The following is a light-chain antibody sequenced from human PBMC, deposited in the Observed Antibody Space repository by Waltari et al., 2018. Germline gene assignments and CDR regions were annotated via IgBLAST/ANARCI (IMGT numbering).Light chain of an antibody. CDR1: PPTIGNHY. CDR2: EDN. J-gene: IGLJ3*02. V-gene: IGLV1-51*01. CDR3: GSWDSSLGIGV. Sequence: QSVLTQAPSGPAAPGHTVNISCSGTPPTIGNHYVSWYQQLPGAAPKIVIYEDNRRPSGIPDRFSGSKSGASATLGITGLQTGDEADYYCGSWDSSLGIGVLGGGTRLTVL.